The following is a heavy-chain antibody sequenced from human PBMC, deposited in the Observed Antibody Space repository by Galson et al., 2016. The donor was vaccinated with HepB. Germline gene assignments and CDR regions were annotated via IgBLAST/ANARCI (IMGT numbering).Heavy chain of an antibody. V-gene: IGHV3-53*01. CDR2: FRSGGDK. Sequence: SLRLSCAASGFIVSDNDMTWVRQAPGKGLEWVAIFRSGGDKSHAESVKGRFIISRDNSKNTIYLQMNSLRAEDTAIYYCAGGRVRNYWGQGTLVTVSS. CDR3: AGGRVRNY. J-gene: IGHJ4*02. CDR1: GFIVSDND. D-gene: IGHD3-10*01.